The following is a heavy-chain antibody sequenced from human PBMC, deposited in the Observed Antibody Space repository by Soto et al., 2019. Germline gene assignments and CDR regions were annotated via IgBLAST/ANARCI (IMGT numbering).Heavy chain of an antibody. CDR3: ARDCSSTRCHNY. Sequence: EVQLVESGGGLVQPGGSLRLSCAASGFPFSGYWMSWVRQAPGKGLGWVANIKQDGSDKYYVDSVKGRFTISRDNAKNSLYLQMNSLRAGDTAVYYCARDCSSTRCHNYWGLGTLVTVSS. J-gene: IGHJ4*02. D-gene: IGHD2-2*01. CDR2: IKQDGSDK. V-gene: IGHV3-7*01. CDR1: GFPFSGYW.